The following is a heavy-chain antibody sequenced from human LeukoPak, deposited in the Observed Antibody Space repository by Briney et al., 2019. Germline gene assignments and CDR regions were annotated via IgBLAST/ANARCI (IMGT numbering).Heavy chain of an antibody. CDR1: GFTFSSYA. CDR2: ISASGGGT. CDR3: ANIAGGGATSY. V-gene: IGHV3-23*01. D-gene: IGHD1-26*01. Sequence: GGSLRLSCAASGFTFSSYAMTWVRQAPGKGLEWVSSISASGGGTYHADSVKGRFTISRDNSKNTLYLQMSSLRAEDTAVYHCANIAGGGATSYWGQGTLVTVSS. J-gene: IGHJ4*02.